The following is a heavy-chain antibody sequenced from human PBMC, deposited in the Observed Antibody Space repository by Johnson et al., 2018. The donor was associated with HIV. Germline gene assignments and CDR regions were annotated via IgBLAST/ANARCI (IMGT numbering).Heavy chain of an antibody. V-gene: IGHV3-7*01. CDR2: IKQDGSEK. D-gene: IGHD6-13*01. Sequence: VQLVESGGGLVQPGGSRRLSCAASGFIFSVYWMTWVRQAPGQGLEWVANIKQDGSEKYYVDSVTDRFTLSRDNAKNSLYLQMNSLRAEDTAVYYCARDWGPDSSSWYGIWGQGTMVTVSS. J-gene: IGHJ3*02. CDR3: ARDWGPDSSSWYGI. CDR1: GFIFSVYW.